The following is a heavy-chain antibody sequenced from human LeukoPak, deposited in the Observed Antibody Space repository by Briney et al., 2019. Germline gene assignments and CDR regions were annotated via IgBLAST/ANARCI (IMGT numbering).Heavy chain of an antibody. V-gene: IGHV3-30-3*01. Sequence: SGGSLRLSCAASGVTFSSYAMHWVRQAPGKGLEWVAVISYDGSNKYYADSVKGRFTISRDNSKNTLYLQMNSLRAEDTAVYYCATDYDSSGSDYWGQGTLVTVSS. D-gene: IGHD3-22*01. CDR3: ATDYDSSGSDY. J-gene: IGHJ4*02. CDR1: GVTFSSYA. CDR2: ISYDGSNK.